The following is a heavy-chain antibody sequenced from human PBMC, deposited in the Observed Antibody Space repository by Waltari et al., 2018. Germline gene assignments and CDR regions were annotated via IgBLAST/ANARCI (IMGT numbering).Heavy chain of an antibody. CDR1: GFTFSSYS. J-gene: IGHJ4*02. V-gene: IGHV3-48*04. CDR2: ISSSSSTI. CDR3: ARDREGDPVDY. D-gene: IGHD3-16*01. Sequence: EVQLVESGGGLVQPGGSLRLSCAASGFTFSSYSMNWLRQCPGKGLEWVSYISSSSSTIYDADSVKGRFTISRDNAKNSLYLQMNSLRAEDTAVYYCARDREGDPVDYWGQGTLVTVSS.